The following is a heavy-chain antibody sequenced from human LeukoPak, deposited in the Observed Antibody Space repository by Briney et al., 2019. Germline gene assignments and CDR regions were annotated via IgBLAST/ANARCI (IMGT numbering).Heavy chain of an antibody. V-gene: IGHV3-30*03. Sequence: GRSLLLSCAASGFTFSSYGMHWVRPAPGKGLEWVAVISYDGSNKYYADSVKGRFTISRDNSKNTLYLQMNSLRAEDTAVYYCARAGIYCSSTTCYLPRYYYGMDVWGQGTTVTVSS. CDR1: GFTFSSYG. J-gene: IGHJ6*02. CDR3: ARAGIYCSSTTCYLPRYYYGMDV. CDR2: ISYDGSNK. D-gene: IGHD2-2*01.